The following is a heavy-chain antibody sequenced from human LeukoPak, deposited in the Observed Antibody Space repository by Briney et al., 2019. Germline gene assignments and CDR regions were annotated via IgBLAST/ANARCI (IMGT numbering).Heavy chain of an antibody. V-gene: IGHV4-4*02. CDR3: ASWASGSYFY. D-gene: IGHD1-26*01. CDR1: GGSISSNNW. J-gene: IGHJ4*02. CDR2: IYHSGST. Sequence: SETLSLTCAISGGSISSNNWWNWVRQPPGKGLEWIGEIYHSGSTNYNPSLKSRVTISVDKSKNQFSLKLNSVTAADTAVYYCASWASGSYFYWGQGTLVTVSS.